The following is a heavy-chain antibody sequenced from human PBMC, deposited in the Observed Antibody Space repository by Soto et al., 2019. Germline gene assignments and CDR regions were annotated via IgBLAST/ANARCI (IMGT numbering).Heavy chain of an antibody. CDR1: RDSIISSNW. CDR3: ARVLGNDAFDI. CDR2: IYHSGST. J-gene: IGHJ3*02. D-gene: IGHD3-3*02. Sequence: SDTLSLTCAFYRDSIISSNWWSWVRQPPGKGLEWIGEIYHSGSTNYNPSLKSRVTISVDKSKNQFSLKLSSVTAADTAVYYCARVLGNDAFDIWGQGTMVT. V-gene: IGHV4-4*02.